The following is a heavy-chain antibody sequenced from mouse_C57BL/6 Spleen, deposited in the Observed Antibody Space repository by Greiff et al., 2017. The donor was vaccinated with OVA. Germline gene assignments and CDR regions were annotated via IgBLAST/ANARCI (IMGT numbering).Heavy chain of an antibody. CDR1: GFTFSDYG. Sequence: EVKLMESGGGLVKPGGSLKLSCAASGFTFSDYGMHWVRQAPEKGLEWVAYISSGSSTIYYADTVKGRFTISRDNAKNTLFLQMTSLRSEDTAMYYCARGIYYDYDAGYYLDYWGQGTTLTVSS. J-gene: IGHJ2*01. CDR2: ISSGSSTI. V-gene: IGHV5-17*01. D-gene: IGHD2-4*01. CDR3: ARGIYYDYDAGYYLDY.